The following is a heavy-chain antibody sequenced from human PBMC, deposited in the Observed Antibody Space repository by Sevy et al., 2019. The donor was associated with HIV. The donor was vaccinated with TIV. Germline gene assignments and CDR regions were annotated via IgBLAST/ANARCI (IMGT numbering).Heavy chain of an antibody. D-gene: IGHD5-12*01. CDR3: TRGLATADTPEYYFDY. J-gene: IGHJ4*02. CDR1: GFTFDDYA. Sequence: GGSLRLSCTTSGFTFDDYAMSWFRQAPGKGLEWVAFITRNSYEAYGGTTDYGASVKGRFIISRDDSKSIAYLQMNSRKTEETAVYYCTRGLATADTPEYYFDYWGQGTLVTVSS. CDR2: ITRNSYEAYGGTT. V-gene: IGHV3-49*03.